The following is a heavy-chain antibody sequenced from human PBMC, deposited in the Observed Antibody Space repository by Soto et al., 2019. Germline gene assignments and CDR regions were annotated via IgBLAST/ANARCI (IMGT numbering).Heavy chain of an antibody. CDR2: TSYDGSNK. CDR1: GLTFSSYA. CDR3: ARMGHPLSGAFDL. V-gene: IGHV3-30-3*01. Sequence: QVQLVESGGGVVQSGRSLRLSCAASGLTFSSYAMSWVRQAPGKGLEWVAATSYDGSNKYYADSVKGRFTISRDNSKNTLDLQMNSLRAEDTAVYYCARMGHPLSGAFDLWGQGTMVTVSS. D-gene: IGHD3-10*01. J-gene: IGHJ3*01.